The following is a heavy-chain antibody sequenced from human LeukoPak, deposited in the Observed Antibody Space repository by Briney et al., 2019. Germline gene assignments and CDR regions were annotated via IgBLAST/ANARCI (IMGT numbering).Heavy chain of an antibody. Sequence: PGGSLRLSCVASGFTFRDYSMAWVRQVPGGGAGVGLSHYTVYPDPLKGRFTISRDNSRNTLYLQMNTLRAEDTAVYYCVKERDRGTDVADDFDFWGQGTLVTVSS. CDR3: VKERDRGTDVADDFDF. D-gene: IGHD6-19*01. CDR2: YT. CDR1: GFTFRDYS. V-gene: IGHV3-23*01. J-gene: IGHJ4*02.